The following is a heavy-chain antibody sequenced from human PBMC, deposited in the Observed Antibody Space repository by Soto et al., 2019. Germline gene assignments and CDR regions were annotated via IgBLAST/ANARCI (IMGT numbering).Heavy chain of an antibody. CDR3: ARDVREIAVAGEGDY. J-gene: IGHJ4*02. CDR2: ISSSSSTI. CDR1: GFTFSSYS. Sequence: GGSLRLSCAASGFTFSSYSMNWVRQAPGKGLEWVSYISSSSSTIYYADSVKGRFTISRDNAKNSLYLQMNSLRAEDTAVYYCARDVREIAVAGEGDYWGQGTLVTVSS. V-gene: IGHV3-48*01. D-gene: IGHD6-19*01.